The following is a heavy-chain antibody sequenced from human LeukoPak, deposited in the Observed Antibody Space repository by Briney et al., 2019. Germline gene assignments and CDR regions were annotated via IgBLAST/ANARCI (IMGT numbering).Heavy chain of an antibody. V-gene: IGHV4-59*01. CDR2: IYYSGST. CDR1: GGSISSYY. D-gene: IGHD1-26*01. J-gene: IGHJ3*02. CDR3: AKPCIVGATGGAFDI. Sequence: SETLSLTCTVSGGSISSYYWSWIRQPPGKGLEWIGYIYYSGSTNYNPSLKSRVTISVDTSKNQFSLKLSSVTTADTAVYYCAKPCIVGATGGAFDIWGQGTMVTVSS.